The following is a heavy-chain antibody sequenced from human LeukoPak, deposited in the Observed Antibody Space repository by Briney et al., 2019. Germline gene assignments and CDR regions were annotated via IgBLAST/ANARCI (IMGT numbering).Heavy chain of an antibody. D-gene: IGHD5-18*01. Sequence: ASVKVSCKASGYSFVGYGITWVRQAPGQGLEWMGWFNPENGNTNYAQKFQGRVTITADTSTDTAYMELSSLRSEDTAVYYCATQYESSGYSYGPCPLGYWGQGTLVTVSS. CDR1: GYSFVGYG. CDR2: FNPENGNT. V-gene: IGHV1-18*01. CDR3: ATQYESSGYSYGPCPLGY. J-gene: IGHJ4*02.